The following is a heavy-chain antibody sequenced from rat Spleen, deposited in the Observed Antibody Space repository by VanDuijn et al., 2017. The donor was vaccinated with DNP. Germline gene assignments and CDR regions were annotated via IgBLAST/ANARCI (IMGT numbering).Heavy chain of an antibody. CDR2: INPDGGNT. V-gene: IGHV5-58*01. Sequence: EVQLVETGGGLVQPGRSLKLSCVASGFTFSSYWMYWIRQAPGKGLEWVASINPDGGNTHYRDSVKGRFTISRDNTENTVYLKMNSLRSEDTATYYCAKDREYGSDYLGQGVMVTVYS. D-gene: IGHD4-1*01. CDR1: GFTFSSYW. J-gene: IGHJ2*01. CDR3: AKDREYGSDY.